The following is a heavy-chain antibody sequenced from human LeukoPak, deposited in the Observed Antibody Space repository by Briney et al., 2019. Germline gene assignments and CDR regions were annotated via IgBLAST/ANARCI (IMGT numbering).Heavy chain of an antibody. V-gene: IGHV4-59*01. Sequence: PSETLSLTCTVSGGSISSYYWSWIRQPPGKGLERIGYIYYSGSTNYNPSLKSRVTISVDTSKNQFSLKLSSVTAADTAVYYCAGGMATISYYWGQGTLVTVSS. J-gene: IGHJ4*02. CDR3: AGGMATISYY. D-gene: IGHD5-24*01. CDR1: GGSISSYY. CDR2: IYYSGST.